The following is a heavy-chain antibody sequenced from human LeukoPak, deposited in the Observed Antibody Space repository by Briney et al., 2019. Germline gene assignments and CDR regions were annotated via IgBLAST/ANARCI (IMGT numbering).Heavy chain of an antibody. Sequence: PSETLSLTCTVSGGSISSGSYCWGWIRQPAGKGLEWIGRAYASGSTNYTPSLKSRVTMSIDTSKNQFSLKLNPVTAADTAVYYCARKGKLGDAFDIWGQGTMVTVSS. CDR2: AYASGST. J-gene: IGHJ3*02. CDR3: ARKGKLGDAFDI. V-gene: IGHV4-61*02. CDR1: GGSISSGSYC. D-gene: IGHD3-16*01.